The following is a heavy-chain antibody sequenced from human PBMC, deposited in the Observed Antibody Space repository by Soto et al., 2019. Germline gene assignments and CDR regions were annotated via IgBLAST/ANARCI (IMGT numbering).Heavy chain of an antibody. CDR1: GGTISSYS. CDR3: DRVPPHYYGSGSPSYFYYGMDV. Sequence: SVKVSCKAAGGTISSYSISWVRRAPGQGLEWMGGIIPIFGTANYAQKFQGRVTITADKSTSTAYMELRSLRSEDTAVYYCDRVPPHYYGSGSPSYFYYGMDVWGQGTTVTVS. V-gene: IGHV1-69*06. D-gene: IGHD3-10*01. CDR2: IIPIFGTA. J-gene: IGHJ6*02.